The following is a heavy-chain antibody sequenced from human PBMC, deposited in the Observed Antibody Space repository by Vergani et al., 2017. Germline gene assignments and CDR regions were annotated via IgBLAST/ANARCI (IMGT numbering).Heavy chain of an antibody. CDR1: GYSFTSYW. V-gene: IGHV5-51*01. D-gene: IGHD3-22*01. J-gene: IGHJ3*02. CDR2: IYPGDSDT. Sequence: EVQLVQSGAEVKKPGESLRISCKGSGYSFTSYWIGWVRQMPGKGLEWMGIIYPGDSDTRYSPSFQGQVTISADKSISTAYLQWSSLKASDTAMYYCAGAYYDSSGYHNDAFDIWGQGAMVTVSS. CDR3: AGAYYDSSGYHNDAFDI.